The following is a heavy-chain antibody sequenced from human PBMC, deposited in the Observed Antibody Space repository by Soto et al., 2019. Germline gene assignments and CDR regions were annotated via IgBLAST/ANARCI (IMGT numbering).Heavy chain of an antibody. Sequence: ASVKVSCKASGYTFTGYYMHWVRQAPGQGLEWMGWINPNSGGTNYAQKFQGWVTMTRDTSISTAYMELSRLRSDDTAVYYCARVSTPMTNGGMDVWGQGTTVTVSS. CDR3: ARVSTPMTNGGMDV. CDR2: INPNSGGT. J-gene: IGHJ6*02. CDR1: GYTFTGYY. V-gene: IGHV1-2*04. D-gene: IGHD3-22*01.